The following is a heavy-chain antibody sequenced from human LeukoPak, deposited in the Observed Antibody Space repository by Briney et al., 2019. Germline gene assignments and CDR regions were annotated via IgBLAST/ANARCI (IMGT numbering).Heavy chain of an antibody. V-gene: IGHV4-59*01. D-gene: IGHD1-26*01. Sequence: SSETLSLTCTVSGGSISSYYWSWIRQPPGKGLEWIGYIYYSGSTNYNPSLKSRVTISADTSKNQFSLKLSSVTAADTAVYYCARGGYSGSYFSPWGQGTLVTVSS. CDR1: GGSISSYY. CDR3: ARGGYSGSYFSP. J-gene: IGHJ5*02. CDR2: IYYSGST.